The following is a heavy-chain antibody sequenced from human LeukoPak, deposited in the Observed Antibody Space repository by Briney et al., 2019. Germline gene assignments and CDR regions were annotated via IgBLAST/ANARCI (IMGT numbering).Heavy chain of an antibody. Sequence: ASVKVSCKASGGTFSSYAISWVRQAPGQGLEWMGGIIPIFGTANYAQKFQGRVTITADKSTTTAYMELSSLRSEDTAVYYCAREYSSSSPYYYYYMDVWGKGTTVTVSS. CDR2: IIPIFGTA. CDR1: GGTFSSYA. CDR3: AREYSSSSPYYYYYMDV. D-gene: IGHD6-6*01. V-gene: IGHV1-69*06. J-gene: IGHJ6*03.